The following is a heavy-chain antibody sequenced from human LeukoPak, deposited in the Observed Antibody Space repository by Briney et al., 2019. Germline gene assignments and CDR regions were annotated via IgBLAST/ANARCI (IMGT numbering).Heavy chain of an antibody. V-gene: IGHV3-15*01. J-gene: IGHJ4*02. D-gene: IGHD1-26*01. CDR3: IIQWGAFDY. Sequence: GGSLRLSCAASGFTFSNAWMSWVRQAPGKGLRWVGHIKSKTDGGTTDYAAPVKGRFTISRDDSKNTLYLQMNSLKTEDTAVYYCIIQWGAFDYWGQGTLVTVSS. CDR1: GFTFSNAW. CDR2: IKSKTDGGTT.